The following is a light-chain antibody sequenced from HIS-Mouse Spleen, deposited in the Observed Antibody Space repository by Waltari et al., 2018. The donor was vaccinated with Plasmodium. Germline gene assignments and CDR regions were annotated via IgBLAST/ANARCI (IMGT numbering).Light chain of an antibody. CDR2: AAS. Sequence: DIQMTQSPSSLSASVGDRVTITCRASQSISNYLNLYQQKQGKAPKFLIYAASTLQSGVPSRFSCSGSGTDFTLTISSLQPEDFAVYYCQQYNNWSFTFGPGTKVDIK. V-gene: IGKV1-39*01. J-gene: IGKJ3*01. CDR1: QSISNY. CDR3: QQYNNWSFT.